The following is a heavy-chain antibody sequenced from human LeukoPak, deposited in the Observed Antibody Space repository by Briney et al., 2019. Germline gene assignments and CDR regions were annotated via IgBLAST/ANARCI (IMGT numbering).Heavy chain of an antibody. J-gene: IGHJ3*02. CDR3: ARDSLFNWNDGAFDI. CDR1: GFTFSSYG. V-gene: IGHV3-30*03. Sequence: GGSLRLSCAASGFTFSSYGMHWVRQAPGKGLEWVAVISYDGSNKYYADSVKGRFTISRDNSKNTLYLQMNSLRAEDTAVYYCARDSLFNWNDGAFDIWGQGTMVTVSS. CDR2: ISYDGSNK. D-gene: IGHD1-20*01.